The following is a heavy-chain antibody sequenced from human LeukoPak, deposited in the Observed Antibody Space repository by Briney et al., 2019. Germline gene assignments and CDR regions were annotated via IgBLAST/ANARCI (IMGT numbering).Heavy chain of an antibody. CDR1: GFTFSSYG. Sequence: GGSLRLSCAASGFTFSSYGMHWVRQAPGKGLEWVAVISYDGSNKYYADSVKGRFTISRDNSKSTLYLQMNSLRAEDTAVYYCAKDQYSSSPYGMDVRGQGTTVTVSS. V-gene: IGHV3-30*18. CDR3: AKDQYSSSPYGMDV. J-gene: IGHJ6*02. D-gene: IGHD6-13*01. CDR2: ISYDGSNK.